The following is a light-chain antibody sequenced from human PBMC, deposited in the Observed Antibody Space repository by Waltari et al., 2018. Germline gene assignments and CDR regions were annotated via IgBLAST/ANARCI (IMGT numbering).Light chain of an antibody. CDR1: HSVLSRSNNKNY. CDR2: WAS. Sequence: DIVLTQSPDSLAVSLGSRATINCKSSHSVLSRSNNKNYLGWYKQKPGQPPKLLITWASTRESGVPDRFSGSGSGTDFTLTISGLQAEDVAVYFCQQCYTFPYTFGQGTQLEIK. J-gene: IGKJ2*01. CDR3: QQCYTFPYT. V-gene: IGKV4-1*01.